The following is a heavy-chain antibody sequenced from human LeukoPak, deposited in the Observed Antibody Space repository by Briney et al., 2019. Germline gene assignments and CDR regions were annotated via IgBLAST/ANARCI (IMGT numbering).Heavy chain of an antibody. Sequence: SETLSLTCAVHGGSFSGYYWSGIRQPPGKGLGWMGEINHSGSINYNPSLTNRVTISVDTSQNQFSLQLRSVTAADTAVYYCARQSVGGYYYDSSGYFFDYWGQGTLVTVSS. D-gene: IGHD3-22*01. CDR3: ARQSVGGYYYDSSGYFFDY. V-gene: IGHV4-34*01. CDR1: GGSFSGYY. J-gene: IGHJ4*02. CDR2: INHSGSI.